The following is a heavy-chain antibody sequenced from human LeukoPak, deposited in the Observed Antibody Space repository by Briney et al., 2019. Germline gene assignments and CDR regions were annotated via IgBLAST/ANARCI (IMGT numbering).Heavy chain of an antibody. CDR1: GFTFSTSW. CDR3: ARGRYSGTTYYFDY. CDR2: IKKDGSET. V-gene: IGHV3-7*03. Sequence: GGSLRLSCAASGFTFSTSWMSWVRQVPGKGLEWVANIKKDGSETYYVDSVKGRFTISRDNAKNSLYLQMNSLRAVDTAMYYCARGRYSGTTYYFDYWGQGTLVTVSS. D-gene: IGHD5-12*01. J-gene: IGHJ4*02.